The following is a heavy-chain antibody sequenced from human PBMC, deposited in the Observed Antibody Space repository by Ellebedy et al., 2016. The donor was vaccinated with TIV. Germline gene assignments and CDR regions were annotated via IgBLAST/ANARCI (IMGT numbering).Heavy chain of an antibody. Sequence: GESLKISCAASGFTFSSYWMHWVRQAPGKGLVWVSRINSDGSSTSYADSVKGRFTISRDNAKNTLYLQMNSLRAEDTDVYYCARSKDGYNFIGDYWGQGTLVTVSS. CDR2: INSDGSST. CDR3: ARSKDGYNFIGDY. D-gene: IGHD5-24*01. J-gene: IGHJ4*02. V-gene: IGHV3-74*01. CDR1: GFTFSSYW.